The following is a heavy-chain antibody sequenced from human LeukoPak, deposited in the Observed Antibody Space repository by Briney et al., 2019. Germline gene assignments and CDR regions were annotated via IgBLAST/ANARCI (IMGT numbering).Heavy chain of an antibody. CDR3: ARDLANNWFDP. V-gene: IGHV3-53*01. CDR2: IYSGGST. J-gene: IGHJ5*02. Sequence: GGSLRLSCAASGFTVSSNYMSWVRQAPGEGLEWVSVIYSGGSTYYADSVKGRFTISRDNSKNTLYLQMNSLRAEDTAVYYCARDLANNWFDPWGQGTLVTVSS. D-gene: IGHD5-12*01. CDR1: GFTVSSNY.